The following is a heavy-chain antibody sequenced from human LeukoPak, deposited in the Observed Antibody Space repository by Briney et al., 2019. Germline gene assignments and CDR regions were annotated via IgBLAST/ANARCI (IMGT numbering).Heavy chain of an antibody. CDR2: INAVGST. CDR1: GFIVSSTY. D-gene: IGHD3-9*01. V-gene: IGHV3-66*01. Sequence: PGGSLRLSCAASGFIVSSTYLNWVRQAPVKGLEWVSFINAVGSTYYADSVKGRFTISRDNAKNSLYLQMNSLRAEDTAVYYCARDLTYYDILTGSFDPWGQGALVTVSS. CDR3: ARDLTYYDILTGSFDP. J-gene: IGHJ5*02.